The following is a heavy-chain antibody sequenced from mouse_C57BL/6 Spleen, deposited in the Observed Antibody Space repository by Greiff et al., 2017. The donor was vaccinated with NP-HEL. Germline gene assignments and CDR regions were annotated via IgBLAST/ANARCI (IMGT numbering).Heavy chain of an antibody. Sequence: QVQLKQPGAELVKPGASVKLSCKASGYTFTSYWMHWVKQRPGQGLEWIGMIHPNSGSTNYNEKFKSKATLTVDKSSSTAYMQLSSLTSEDSAVYYCARGDGYYDRGYYFDYWGQGTTLTVSS. CDR1: GYTFTSYW. D-gene: IGHD2-3*01. J-gene: IGHJ2*01. V-gene: IGHV1-64*01. CDR3: ARGDGYYDRGYYFDY. CDR2: IHPNSGST.